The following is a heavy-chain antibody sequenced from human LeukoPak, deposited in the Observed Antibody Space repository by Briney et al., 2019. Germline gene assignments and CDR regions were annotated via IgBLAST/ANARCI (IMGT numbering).Heavy chain of an antibody. CDR2: INQDGSEK. V-gene: IGHV3-7*01. J-gene: IGHJ4*02. D-gene: IGHD3-3*01. Sequence: PGGSLRLSCAASGFTFSSYWMSWVRQAPGKGLEWVANINQDGSEKYYVDSVKGRFTISRDNAKNSLCLQMNSLRAEDTAVYYCARDREGIFGVAEIDYWGQGTLVTVSS. CDR1: GFTFSSYW. CDR3: ARDREGIFGVAEIDY.